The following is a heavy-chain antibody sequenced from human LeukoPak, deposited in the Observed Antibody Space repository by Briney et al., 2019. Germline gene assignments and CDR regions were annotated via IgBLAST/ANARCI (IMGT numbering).Heavy chain of an antibody. Sequence: GGSLRLSCAASGFIFSNYWMTWVRQAPGKGLEWVSSINSDGSHICYADSVKGRFTISRDNAKNTLYLQMNSLRAEDTGVYYCARDYPGSPWGQGTLVTVSS. D-gene: IGHD3-16*02. V-gene: IGHV3-21*01. CDR1: GFIFSNYW. CDR2: INSDGSHI. J-gene: IGHJ5*02. CDR3: ARDYPGSP.